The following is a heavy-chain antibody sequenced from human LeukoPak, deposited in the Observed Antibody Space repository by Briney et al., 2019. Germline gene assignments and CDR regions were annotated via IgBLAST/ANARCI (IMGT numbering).Heavy chain of an antibody. CDR3: AKVETSGGANCYALDY. CDR1: GFPFSSYA. J-gene: IGHJ4*02. D-gene: IGHD2-2*01. V-gene: IGHV3-23*01. CDR2: ISGSDGST. Sequence: GSLSLSCAASGFPFSSYAMTWVREAPDKGLEWVSAISGSDGSTYYADSVKGRFTISTDDSQHTLYLQMNSLSAEDTAVYYCAKVETSGGANCYALDYWGQGTLVTVSS.